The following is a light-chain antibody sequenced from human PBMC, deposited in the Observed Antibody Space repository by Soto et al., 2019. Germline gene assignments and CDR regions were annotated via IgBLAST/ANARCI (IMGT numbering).Light chain of an antibody. CDR3: QQYGSSPRT. CDR1: QLLTSNY. CDR2: DAS. Sequence: EIVLTQSPGTPCLSPGERASLSCRSSQLLTSNYLAWYQQKPGQAPRLLIYDASNRATGIPDKFSGSGSGTDFTLTISRLEPEDFAVYYCQQYGSSPRTFGQGTKVDI. J-gene: IGKJ1*01. V-gene: IGKV3-20*01.